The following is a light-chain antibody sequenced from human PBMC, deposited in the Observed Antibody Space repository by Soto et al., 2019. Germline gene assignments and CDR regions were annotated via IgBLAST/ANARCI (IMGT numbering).Light chain of an antibody. Sequence: QSVLTQLPSVSGAPGQRVTISCTGSSSNIGAGYDVHWYQQLPGTVPKLLIYGNSNRPSGVPDRFSGSKSGTSASLAITGLQAEDEADYYCQSYDSSLSGYVFGTGTKVTVL. CDR3: QSYDSSLSGYV. V-gene: IGLV1-40*01. CDR2: GNS. J-gene: IGLJ1*01. CDR1: SSNIGAGYD.